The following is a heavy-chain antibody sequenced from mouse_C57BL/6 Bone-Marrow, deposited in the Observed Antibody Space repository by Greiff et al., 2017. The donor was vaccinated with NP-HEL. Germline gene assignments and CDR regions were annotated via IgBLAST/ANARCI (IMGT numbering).Heavy chain of an antibody. V-gene: IGHV1-54*01. Sequence: LVESGAELVRPGTSVKVSCKASGYAFTNYLIEWVKQRPGQGLEWIGVINPGSGGTNYNEKFKGKATLTADKSSSTAYMQLSSLTSEDSAVYFCARFDWYFDVWGTGTTVTVSS. J-gene: IGHJ1*03. CDR3: ARFDWYFDV. CDR1: GYAFTNYL. CDR2: INPGSGGT.